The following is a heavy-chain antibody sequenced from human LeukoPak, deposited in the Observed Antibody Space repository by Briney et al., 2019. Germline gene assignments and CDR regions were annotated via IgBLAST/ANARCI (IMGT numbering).Heavy chain of an antibody. J-gene: IGHJ4*02. CDR1: GGSFSGYY. D-gene: IGHD6-13*01. V-gene: IGHV4-34*01. CDR2: INHSGST. CDR3: ARVSMIEAAAGFDY. Sequence: SETLSLTCAVYGGSFSGYYWSWIRQPPGKGLEWIGEINHSGSTNYNPSLKSRVTMSVDTSKNQFSLKLSSVTAADTAVYYCARVSMIEAAAGFDYWGQGTLVTVSS.